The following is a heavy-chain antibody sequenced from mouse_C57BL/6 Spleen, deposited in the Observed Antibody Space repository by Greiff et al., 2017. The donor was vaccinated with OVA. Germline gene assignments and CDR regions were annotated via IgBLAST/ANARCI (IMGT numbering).Heavy chain of an antibody. CDR1: GYTFTSYW. J-gene: IGHJ3*01. D-gene: IGHD3-2*02. Sequence: VQLQQPGAELVKPGASVKLSCKASGYTFTSYWMQWVKQRPGQGLEWIGEIDPSDSYTNYNQKFKGKATLTVDTSSSTAYMQLSSLTSEDSAVYYCARSWGGSGYGVAYWGQGTLVTVSA. V-gene: IGHV1-50*01. CDR3: ARSWGGSGYGVAY. CDR2: IDPSDSYT.